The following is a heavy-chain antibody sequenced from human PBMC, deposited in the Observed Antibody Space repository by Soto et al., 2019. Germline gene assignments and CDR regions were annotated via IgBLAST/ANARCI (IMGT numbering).Heavy chain of an antibody. CDR3: ARGLISGSHYSGGWYYFDS. V-gene: IGHV4-34*01. D-gene: IGHD1-26*01. Sequence: SGTLALICAVYGGSFSGEIWTGMLEAPCQGLQWIGQINHSGSANYNPSLRSRVTISVHTSNSQFSLELSSVTAADTAVYYCARGLISGSHYSGGWYYFDSWGQGTQVTVS. CDR2: INHSGSA. CDR1: GGSFSGEI. J-gene: IGHJ4*02.